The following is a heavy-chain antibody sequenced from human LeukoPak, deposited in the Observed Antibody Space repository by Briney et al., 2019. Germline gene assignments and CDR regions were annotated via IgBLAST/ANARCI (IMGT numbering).Heavy chain of an antibody. CDR1: GFTFSNYA. Sequence: GGSLRLSCAASGFTFSNYAMTWVRQVPGKGLEWVSTISGSGGSTYYADSVKGRFTISRDNSKNTLYLQMNSLRAEDTAVYYCAKDTIWVFDYWGQGTLVTVSS. V-gene: IGHV3-23*01. J-gene: IGHJ4*02. CDR2: ISGSGGST. CDR3: AKDTIWVFDY. D-gene: IGHD5-24*01.